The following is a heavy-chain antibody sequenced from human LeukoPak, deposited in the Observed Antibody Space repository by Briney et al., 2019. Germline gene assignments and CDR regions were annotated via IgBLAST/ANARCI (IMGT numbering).Heavy chain of an antibody. V-gene: IGHV1-2*02. Sequence: ASVKVSCKASGYTFTGYYMHWVRQAPGQGLEWMGWINPNSGGTNYAQKFQGRVTMTRDTSISTAYMELSRLRSDDTAVYYCARGRYCSSTSCSRDYYCMDVWGKGTTVTVSS. J-gene: IGHJ6*03. CDR2: INPNSGGT. CDR1: GYTFTGYY. D-gene: IGHD2-2*01. CDR3: ARGRYCSSTSCSRDYYCMDV.